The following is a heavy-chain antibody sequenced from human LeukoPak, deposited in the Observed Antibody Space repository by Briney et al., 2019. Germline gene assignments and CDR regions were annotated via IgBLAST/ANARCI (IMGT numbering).Heavy chain of an antibody. CDR2: IIPMLGTA. Sequence: SVKVSCKASGGTFSSYGISWVRQAPGQGLEWMGGIIPMLGTAKYAQKFQGRVTITADESTSTAYMELSSLRSEDTAVYYCARSWGVEMSTIEPFDYWGQGTLVTVSS. CDR1: GGTFSSYG. J-gene: IGHJ4*02. CDR3: ARSWGVEMSTIEPFDY. V-gene: IGHV1-69*13. D-gene: IGHD5/OR15-5a*01.